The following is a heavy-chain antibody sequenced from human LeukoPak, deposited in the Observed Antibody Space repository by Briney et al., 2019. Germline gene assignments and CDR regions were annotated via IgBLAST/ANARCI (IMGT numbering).Heavy chain of an antibody. V-gene: IGHV3-30*18. J-gene: IGHJ2*01. CDR2: ISYDGSNK. Sequence: PGGSLRLSCAASGFTFSSYGMHWVRQAPGKGLEWVAVISYDGSNKYYADSVKGRFTISRDNSKNTLYLQMNSLRAEDTAVYYCAKNGAMVSHWYFDPWGRGTLVTVSS. D-gene: IGHD5-18*01. CDR3: AKNGAMVSHWYFDP. CDR1: GFTFSSYG.